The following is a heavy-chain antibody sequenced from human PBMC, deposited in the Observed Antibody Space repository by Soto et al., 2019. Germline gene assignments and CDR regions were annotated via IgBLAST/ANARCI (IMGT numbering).Heavy chain of an antibody. D-gene: IGHD1-1*01. CDR2: IYDGGST. J-gene: IGHJ4*02. CDR3: ASQATGFYPDY. Sequence: QVELQESGPGLVKPSQTLSLTCTVSGGSISSGGYYWSWIRQHPGKGLEGIGYIYDGGSTHYNPSPKSRSTISADKSKTPFSLKLSSVTAADTAVYSCASQATGFYPDYWGQGTLVTVSS. CDR1: GGSISSGGYY. V-gene: IGHV4-31*03.